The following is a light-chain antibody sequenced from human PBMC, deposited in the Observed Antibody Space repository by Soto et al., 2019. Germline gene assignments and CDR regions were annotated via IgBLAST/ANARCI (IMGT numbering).Light chain of an antibody. Sequence: QSALTQPASVSGSPGQSITISCNGTSSDVGGYNYVSWYQQHPGKAPKLMIYEVSNRPSGVSNRFSGSKSGNTASLTISGLQAEDEADYYCSSYTSSSTVVFGGGTKLTVL. CDR2: EVS. V-gene: IGLV2-14*01. J-gene: IGLJ2*01. CDR3: SSYTSSSTVV. CDR1: SSDVGGYNY.